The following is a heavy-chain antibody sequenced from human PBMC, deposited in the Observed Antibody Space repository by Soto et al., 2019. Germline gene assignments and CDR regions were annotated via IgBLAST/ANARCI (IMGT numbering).Heavy chain of an antibody. CDR2: INAANGNI. CDR3: AGRGITGTNNSYYGLDV. D-gene: IGHD1-20*01. V-gene: IGHV1-3*01. CDR1: GYAFTDYA. Sequence: QAPLVQSGAEVREPGASVRIYCEASGYAFTDYAIHWVRQAPGQRPEWMGLINAANGNIKSSRPFRDRATLTIDKSASTAYLDLTSLRSDVTAVYFCAGRGITGTNNSYYGLDVWGQGTAVTVSS. J-gene: IGHJ6*02.